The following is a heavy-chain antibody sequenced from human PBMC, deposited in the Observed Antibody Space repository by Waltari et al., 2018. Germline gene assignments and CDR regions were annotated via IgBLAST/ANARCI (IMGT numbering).Heavy chain of an antibody. V-gene: IGHV4-39*01. CDR1: GGSISSESYY. J-gene: IGHJ5*02. Sequence: QLQLQESGPGLVKPSETLSLTCTVPGGSISSESYYWGWIRQPPGKGLEWIGIISYWGSTYYNPPLKSRVTISVDTSKNQFSLKLSSVTAADTAVYYCARLSYHIVTGYGWFDPWGLGTLVTVSS. CDR3: ARLSYHIVTGYGWFDP. CDR2: ISYWGST. D-gene: IGHD3-9*01.